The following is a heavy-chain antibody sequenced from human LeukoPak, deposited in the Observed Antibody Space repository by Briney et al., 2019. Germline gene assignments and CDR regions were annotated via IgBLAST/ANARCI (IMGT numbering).Heavy chain of an antibody. CDR1: GFTFSSYS. CDR2: ISSSSSYI. CDR3: ARDEIAVAGYGMGV. Sequence: GGSLRLSCAASGFTFSSYSMNWVRQAPGKGLEWVSSISSSSSYIYYADSVKGRFTISRDNAKNSLYLQMNSLRAEDTAVYYCARDEIAVAGYGMGVWGQGTTVTVSS. J-gene: IGHJ6*02. V-gene: IGHV3-21*01. D-gene: IGHD6-19*01.